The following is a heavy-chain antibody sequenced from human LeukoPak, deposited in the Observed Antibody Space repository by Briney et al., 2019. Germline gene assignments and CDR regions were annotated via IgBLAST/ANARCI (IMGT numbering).Heavy chain of an antibody. Sequence: GGSLRLSCAASGFTFDDYAMHWVRQAPGKGLEWVSGISWNSGSIGYADSVKGRFTISRDNAKNSLYLQMNSLRAEDMALYYCAKVVSGSYYVFDYWGQGTLVTVSS. CDR1: GFTFDDYA. V-gene: IGHV3-9*03. CDR3: AKVVSGSYYVFDY. J-gene: IGHJ4*02. D-gene: IGHD1-26*01. CDR2: ISWNSGSI.